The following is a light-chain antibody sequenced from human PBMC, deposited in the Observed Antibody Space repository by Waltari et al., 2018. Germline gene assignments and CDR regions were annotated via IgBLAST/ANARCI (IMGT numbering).Light chain of an antibody. Sequence: DIQMTQSTSSVSASVGDKVTITCRASQGVGSKLAWYQQKPGRAPRLLISAVSSLQSGVPSRFSGTGSGTEFSLTINGLQPDDFATYYCQQANSFPRTFGQGTKVEV. CDR1: QGVGSK. J-gene: IGKJ1*01. CDR3: QQANSFPRT. V-gene: IGKV1-12*01. CDR2: AVS.